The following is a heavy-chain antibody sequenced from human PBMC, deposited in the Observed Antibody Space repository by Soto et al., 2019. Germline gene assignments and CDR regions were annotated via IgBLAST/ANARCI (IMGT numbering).Heavy chain of an antibody. CDR3: AKGRGGFDP. Sequence: EVQLLESGGGLVQPGGSLRLSCAASGFPFSSSAMTLVRQAPGKGLEWVSVISVSGDSTYYADSLKGRFTISRDNSKNTLYLQMNSLRAEDSAVYYCAKGRGGFDPWGQGTLVTVSS. CDR2: ISVSGDST. J-gene: IGHJ5*02. D-gene: IGHD3-10*01. V-gene: IGHV3-23*01. CDR1: GFPFSSSA.